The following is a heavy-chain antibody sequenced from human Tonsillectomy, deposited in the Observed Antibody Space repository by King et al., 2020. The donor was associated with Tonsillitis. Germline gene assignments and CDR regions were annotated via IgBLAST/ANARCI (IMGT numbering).Heavy chain of an antibody. J-gene: IGHJ6*01. CDR3: ATPASGNLLSRDYYYAMDV. Sequence: QLVQSGSEVKKPGSSVKVSCRASGGAFTKSATSWVRQAPGHGLEWMGGIIPTFRTTNYAQKFQGRVTITADESTSTAYMELSSLRSEDTAVYYCATPASGNLLSRDYYYAMDVWGQGTTVTVSS. CDR2: IIPTFRTT. D-gene: IGHD3-10*01. V-gene: IGHV1-69*01. CDR1: GGAFTKSA.